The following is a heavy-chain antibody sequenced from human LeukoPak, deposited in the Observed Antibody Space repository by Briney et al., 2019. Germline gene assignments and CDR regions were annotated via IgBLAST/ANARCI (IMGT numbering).Heavy chain of an antibody. V-gene: IGHV3-23*01. CDR2: ISGSGGST. Sequence: GGSLRLSCAASGFTFSSYAMSWVRQAPGKGLEWVSAISGSGGSTYYADSVKGRFTISRDNAKNSLYLQMNSLRAEDTAVYYCARDIQLRYFDWSLDYWGQGTLVTVSS. D-gene: IGHD3-9*01. J-gene: IGHJ4*02. CDR1: GFTFSSYA. CDR3: ARDIQLRYFDWSLDY.